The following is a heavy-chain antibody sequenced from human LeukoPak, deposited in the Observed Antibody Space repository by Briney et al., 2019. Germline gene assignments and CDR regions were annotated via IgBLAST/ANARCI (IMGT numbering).Heavy chain of an antibody. CDR2: ISGSGGST. Sequence: PGGSLRLSCAASGFTFGSYAMNWVRQAPGKWLEWVSGISGSGGSTYYADSVKGRFTISRDNSKNTLYLQMNSLRAEDTAVYYCARELGYCSGASCYFKYYGMDVWGQGATVTVFS. CDR1: GFTFGSYA. J-gene: IGHJ6*02. D-gene: IGHD2-15*01. V-gene: IGHV3-23*01. CDR3: ARELGYCSGASCYFKYYGMDV.